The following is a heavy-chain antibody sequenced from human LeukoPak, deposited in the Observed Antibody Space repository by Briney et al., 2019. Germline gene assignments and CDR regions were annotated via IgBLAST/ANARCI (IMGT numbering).Heavy chain of an antibody. D-gene: IGHD1-20*01. Sequence: PSETLSLTCTVSGNSISSGDNYWSWIRQPAGKGLEWIGRIYTSGSTNYNPSLKSRVTISVDTSKNQFSLKLSSVTAADTAVYYCARDRRNWNVEYNWFDPWGQGTLVTVSS. V-gene: IGHV4-61*02. CDR1: GNSISSGDNY. J-gene: IGHJ5*02. CDR3: ARDRRNWNVEYNWFDP. CDR2: IYTSGST.